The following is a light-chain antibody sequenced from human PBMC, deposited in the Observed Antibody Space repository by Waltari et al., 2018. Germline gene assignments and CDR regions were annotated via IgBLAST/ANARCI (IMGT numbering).Light chain of an antibody. Sequence: SYELTQPPSVSVSPGQTATITCSGDALPKQYAFWYQQKPGQAPGLVTYKDTGGPSGIPDRFSGSTSGTTVTLTISGVQAEDEADYYCQSADSTSTHVVFGGGTKLTVL. V-gene: IGLV3-25*03. CDR3: QSADSTSTHVV. CDR1: ALPKQY. J-gene: IGLJ2*01. CDR2: KDT.